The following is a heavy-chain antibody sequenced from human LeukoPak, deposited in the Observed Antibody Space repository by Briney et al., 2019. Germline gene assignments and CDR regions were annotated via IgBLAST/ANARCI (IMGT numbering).Heavy chain of an antibody. Sequence: ASVKVSCKASGYTFTDYYMHWVRQAPGQGLEWMGWINPNSGGTNYAQKFQAWVTMTRDTSISTAYMELSRLRSDDTAVYYCARDVDGRGYCSGGTCFPDYYGMDVWGQGTTVTVSS. CDR1: GYTFTDYY. CDR3: ARDVDGRGYCSGGTCFPDYYGMDV. V-gene: IGHV1-2*04. D-gene: IGHD2-15*01. CDR2: INPNSGGT. J-gene: IGHJ6*02.